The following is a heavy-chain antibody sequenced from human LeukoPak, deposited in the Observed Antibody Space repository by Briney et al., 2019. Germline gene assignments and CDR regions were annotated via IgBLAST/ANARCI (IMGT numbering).Heavy chain of an antibody. V-gene: IGHV1-18*01. CDR1: GYIFTTYG. J-gene: IGHJ4*02. Sequence: ASVKVSCKASGYIFTTYGVSWVRQAPGQGLEWMGWISAYNGNTDYPQKLQGRVTVTTDTSTSTAYMELRSLRSDDTAVYYCARGRLQDTYYYGSGSYLCVYWGQGTLVTVSS. CDR2: ISAYNGNT. D-gene: IGHD3-10*01. CDR3: ARGRLQDTYYYGSGSYLCVY.